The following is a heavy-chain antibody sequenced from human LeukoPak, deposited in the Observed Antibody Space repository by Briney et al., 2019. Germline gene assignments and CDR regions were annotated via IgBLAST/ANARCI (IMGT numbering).Heavy chain of an antibody. D-gene: IGHD1-1*01. CDR1: GFTVSSNY. V-gene: IGHV3-53*01. J-gene: IGHJ4*02. CDR3: AKRASLAFES. Sequence: SGGSLRLSCAASGFTVSSNYMSWVRQAPGKGLEWVSVIYSGGSTFYADSVKGRFTISRDIFRSTLYLQMNSLRAEDAAVYYCAKRASLAFESWGQGTLVTVSS. CDR2: IYSGGST.